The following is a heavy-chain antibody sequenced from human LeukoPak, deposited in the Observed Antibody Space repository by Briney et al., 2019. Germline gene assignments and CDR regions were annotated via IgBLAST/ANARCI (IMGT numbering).Heavy chain of an antibody. V-gene: IGHV1-18*04. CDR2: ISAYNGNT. CDR3: TRVRDYFDSSDYSDY. D-gene: IGHD3-22*01. J-gene: IGHJ4*02. CDR1: GYTFTSYY. Sequence: ASVKVSCKASGYTFTSYYISWVRQAPGQGLEWMGWISAYNGNTKYVQKFQGRVTMTIDTPTTTAYMELRSLTSDDTAVYYCTRVRDYFDSSDYSDYWGQGTLVTVSS.